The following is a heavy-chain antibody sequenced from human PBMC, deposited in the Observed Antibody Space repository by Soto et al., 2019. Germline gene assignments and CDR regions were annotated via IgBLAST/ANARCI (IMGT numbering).Heavy chain of an antibody. CDR1: GFTFSSYG. CDR2: ISYDGSNK. J-gene: IGHJ6*02. V-gene: IGHV3-30*18. Sequence: QVQLVESGGGVVQPGRSLRLSCAASGFTFSSYGMHWVRQAPGKGLGWVAVISYDGSNKYYADSVKGRFTISRDNSKNTLYLQMNSLRAEDTAVYYCAKDLPASNYYYGMDVWGQGTTVTVSS. CDR3: AKDLPASNYYYGMDV.